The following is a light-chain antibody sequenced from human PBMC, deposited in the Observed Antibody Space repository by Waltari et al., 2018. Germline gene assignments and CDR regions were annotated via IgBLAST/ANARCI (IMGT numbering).Light chain of an antibody. J-gene: IGKJ1*01. Sequence: DIVLTQSPGTLSLSPGERATLSCRAGQSVSSTYLAWYQQKPGQAPRLLIYGASSRATGIPDRFSGSGSGTDFTLTISRLEPEDFAVYYCQQYGSSPPTWTFGQGTKVEIK. V-gene: IGKV3-20*01. CDR2: GAS. CDR3: QQYGSSPPTWT. CDR1: QSVSSTY.